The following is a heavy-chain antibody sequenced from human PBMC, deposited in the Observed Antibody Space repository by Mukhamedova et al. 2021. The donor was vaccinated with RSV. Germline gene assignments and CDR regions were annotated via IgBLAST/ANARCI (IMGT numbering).Heavy chain of an antibody. J-gene: IGHJ5*02. Sequence: EGSQQYYADTVKGRFTVSRDNSKNTLYLQMNSLRAEDTAVYYCAREGGLRFLANRFDPWGQGTLVTVSS. CDR2: EGSQQ. D-gene: IGHD3-3*01. CDR3: AREGGLRFLANRFDP. V-gene: IGHV3-30*01.